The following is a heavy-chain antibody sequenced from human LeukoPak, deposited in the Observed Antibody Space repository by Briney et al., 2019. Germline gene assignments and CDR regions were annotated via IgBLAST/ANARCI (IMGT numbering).Heavy chain of an antibody. CDR2: ISAYSGNT. V-gene: IGHV1-18*01. Sequence: GASVTVSFMASGYTFTNYGISWVRQAPGQGLEWMGWISAYSGNTNYAQKLQGRVTMTTDTSTSTAYMELRSLRSDDTAVYYCARDVVPAAYYYYGLDVWGQGTTVTVSS. CDR3: ARDVVPAAYYYYGLDV. D-gene: IGHD2-2*01. CDR1: GYTFTNYG. J-gene: IGHJ6*02.